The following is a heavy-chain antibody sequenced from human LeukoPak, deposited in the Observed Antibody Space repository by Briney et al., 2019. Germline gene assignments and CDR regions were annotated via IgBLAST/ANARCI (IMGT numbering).Heavy chain of an antibody. CDR2: INWNGGST. CDR1: GFSFDDYD. D-gene: IGHD3-10*01. CDR3: AKVPQYGSRSPWGEFDY. J-gene: IGHJ4*02. V-gene: IGHV3-20*04. Sequence: GGSLRLSCAASGFSFDDYDMTWVRQAPGKGLEWVSGINWNGGSTSYADSVKGRFTISRDNAKNSLYLQMNSLRAEDTALYYCAKVPQYGSRSPWGEFDYWGQGTLVTVSS.